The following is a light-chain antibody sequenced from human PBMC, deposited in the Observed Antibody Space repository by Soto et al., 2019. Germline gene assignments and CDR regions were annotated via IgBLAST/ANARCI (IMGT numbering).Light chain of an antibody. J-gene: IGLJ1*01. V-gene: IGLV2-14*01. Sequence: QSALTQPASVSGSPGQSITISCTGTSSDVGDYNYVSWYQQHPGKAPKLMIYDVSNRPSGVSNRFSGSKSDNTASLTISGLQAEDEVDYYCSSYTSSSTLVVFGTGTKVTLL. CDR1: SSDVGDYNY. CDR3: SSYTSSSTLVV. CDR2: DVS.